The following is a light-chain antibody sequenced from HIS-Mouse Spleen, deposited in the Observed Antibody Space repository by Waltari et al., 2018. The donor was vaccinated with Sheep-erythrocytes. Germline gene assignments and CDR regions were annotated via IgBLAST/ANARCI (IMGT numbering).Light chain of an antibody. Sequence: SSELTQDPAVSVALGQTVRITCQGDSLRSYYASWYQQKPGQAPGLVIYGKNNRPSGMPDRFSGYRSRNTASLTITGAQAEDEADYYCNSRDSSGKVFGGGTKLTVL. CDR2: GKN. CDR1: SLRSYY. J-gene: IGLJ2*01. V-gene: IGLV3-19*01. CDR3: NSRDSSGKV.